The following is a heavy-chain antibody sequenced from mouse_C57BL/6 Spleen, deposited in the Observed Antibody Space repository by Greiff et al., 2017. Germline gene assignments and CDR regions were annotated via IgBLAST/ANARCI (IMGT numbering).Heavy chain of an antibody. V-gene: IGHV1-64*01. J-gene: IGHJ4*01. CDR1: GYTFTSYW. CDR3: ARYGKGHYYAMDY. CDR2: IHPNSGST. Sequence: QVQLQQSGAELVKPGASVTLSCTASGYTFTSYWMHWVKQRPGQGLEWIGMIHPNSGSTNSNEKLKSKATLTVAKSSSAAYIQLSSLTSKDSAVYYCARYGKGHYYAMDYWGQGTSVTVSS. D-gene: IGHD1-1*02.